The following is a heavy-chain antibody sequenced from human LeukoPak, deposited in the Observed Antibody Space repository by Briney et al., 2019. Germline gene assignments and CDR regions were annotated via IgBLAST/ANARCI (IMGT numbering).Heavy chain of an antibody. Sequence: GGSLRLSCTVSGFTFGDYAVNWVRQAPGKGLEWVGFIRSKAFGETAEYAASVKGRFTISRDDSKSIAYLQMNSLKTEDTAVYYCTRDRGSSTLGDYWGQGTLVTVSS. J-gene: IGHJ4*02. D-gene: IGHD7-27*01. CDR2: IRSKAFGETA. CDR1: GFTFGDYA. V-gene: IGHV3-49*04. CDR3: TRDRGSSTLGDY.